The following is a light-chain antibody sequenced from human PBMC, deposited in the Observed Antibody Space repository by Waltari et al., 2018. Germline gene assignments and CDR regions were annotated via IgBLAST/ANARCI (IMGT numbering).Light chain of an antibody. J-gene: IGKJ3*01. Sequence: DIVMTQSPDSLTVSLGERATINCKSSQSVLYSSTNKNYLAWYQQKPGQPPKLLIYWASTRESGVPDRFSGSGSGTDFTPTISSLQAEDVAVYYCQQYYSTPITFGPGTKVDIK. CDR1: QSVLYSSTNKNY. CDR2: WAS. V-gene: IGKV4-1*01. CDR3: QQYYSTPIT.